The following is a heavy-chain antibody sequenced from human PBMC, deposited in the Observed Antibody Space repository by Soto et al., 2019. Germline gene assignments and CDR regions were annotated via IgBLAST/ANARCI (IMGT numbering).Heavy chain of an antibody. Sequence: QVTLKESGPVLVKPTETLTLTCSVSGFSLSNARLGVTWIRQPPGRARGWLPHFFSNDEKSYSTVLKSRLTISKDTSKSQVVLTMNNMDPVDTATYYCARHGRGVGARPLDYWGQGTLVTVSS. CDR3: ARHGRGVGARPLDY. J-gene: IGHJ4*02. V-gene: IGHV2-26*01. CDR2: FFSNDEK. D-gene: IGHD1-26*01. CDR1: GFSLSNARLG.